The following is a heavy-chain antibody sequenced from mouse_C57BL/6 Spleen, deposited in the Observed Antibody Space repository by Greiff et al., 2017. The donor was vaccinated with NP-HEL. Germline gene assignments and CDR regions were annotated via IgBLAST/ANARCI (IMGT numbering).Heavy chain of an antibody. J-gene: IGHJ2*01. V-gene: IGHV14-4*01. CDR2: IDPENGDT. CDR3: TRWLLFDY. D-gene: IGHD2-3*01. Sequence: VQLKESGAELVRPGASVKLSCTASGFNIKDDYMHWVKQRPEQGLEWIGWIDPENGDTEYASKFQGKATITADTSSNTADLQLISLTSDETAVYYFTRWLLFDYWGQGTTLTVSS. CDR1: GFNIKDDY.